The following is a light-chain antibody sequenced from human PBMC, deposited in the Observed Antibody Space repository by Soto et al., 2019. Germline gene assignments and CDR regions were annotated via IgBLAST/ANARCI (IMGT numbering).Light chain of an antibody. Sequence: QSALTQPASVSGSPGQSITISCTGTSSNVGSYNVVSWYQHHPGKAPKLMIYDVTKRPSGVSNRFSGSKSGNTASLTISGLQAEDEADYYCCSYAGSSTYVFGTGTKLTGL. J-gene: IGLJ1*01. V-gene: IGLV2-23*02. CDR3: CSYAGSSTYV. CDR2: DVT. CDR1: SSNVGSYNV.